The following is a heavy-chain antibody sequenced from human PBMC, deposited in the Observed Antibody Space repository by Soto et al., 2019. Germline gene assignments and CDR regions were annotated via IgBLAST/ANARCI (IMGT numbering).Heavy chain of an antibody. J-gene: IGHJ4*02. D-gene: IGHD5-12*01. CDR2: IWYDGSNK. CDR1: GFTFSSYG. Sequence: VQLVESGGGVVQPGRSLRLSCAASGFTFSSYGMHWVRQAPGKGLEWVAVIWYDGSNKYYADSVKGRFTISRDNSKNTLYLQMNSLRAEDTAVYYCARGREWLLYYFDYWGQGTLVTVSS. V-gene: IGHV3-33*01. CDR3: ARGREWLLYYFDY.